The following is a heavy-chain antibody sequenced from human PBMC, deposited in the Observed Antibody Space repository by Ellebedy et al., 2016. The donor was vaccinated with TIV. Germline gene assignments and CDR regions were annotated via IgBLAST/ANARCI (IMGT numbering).Heavy chain of an antibody. CDR3: ARIHDDGHNGADF. Sequence: MPSETLSLTCTVSGGSINSPDYYWGWIRQPPGKGLEWIGSIYYSGSAYFNPALESRVTISADTSKNQFSLNLRSVSAPDTAVYYCARIHDDGHNGADFWGQGALVTVSS. J-gene: IGHJ4*02. CDR2: IYYSGSA. CDR1: GGSINSPDYY. D-gene: IGHD4-17*01. V-gene: IGHV4-39*01.